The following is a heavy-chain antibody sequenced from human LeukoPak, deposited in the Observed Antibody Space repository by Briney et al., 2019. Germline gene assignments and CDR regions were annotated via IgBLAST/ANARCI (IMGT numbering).Heavy chain of an antibody. CDR2: ISPSGGST. CDR1: GYTFTRYY. D-gene: IGHD3-10*01. Sequence: ASVRVSCTASGYTFTRYYIHWVRQAPGQGLEWMGIISPSGGSTSNAQKFQGRVTMTSATATGTVSMELSSLRSEDTAVYYCARLGSGEDDGGWVDYWGQGTLVTVSS. CDR3: ARLGSGEDDGGWVDY. J-gene: IGHJ4*02. V-gene: IGHV1-46*01.